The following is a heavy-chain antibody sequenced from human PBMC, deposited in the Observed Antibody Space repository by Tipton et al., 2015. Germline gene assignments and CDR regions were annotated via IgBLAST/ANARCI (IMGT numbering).Heavy chain of an antibody. CDR1: GYTFNSYG. CDR2: ITTYTGHT. V-gene: IGHV1-18*01. D-gene: IGHD1-26*01. J-gene: IGHJ4*02. Sequence: QSGPEVKKPGASVKVSCKASGYTFNSYGISWVRQAPGQGLEWMGRITTYTGHTNYAQKLQGRVTMTTDTSTSTAYMELRSLRSDDTAVYYCARRFSGSYLDYFDYWGQGTLVTVSS. CDR3: ARRFSGSYLDYFDY.